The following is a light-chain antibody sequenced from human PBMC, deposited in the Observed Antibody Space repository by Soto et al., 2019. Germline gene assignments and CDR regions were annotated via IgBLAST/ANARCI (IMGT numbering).Light chain of an antibody. Sequence: QSALTQPASVSGSPGQSITISCTGTSSDIGSYPYVAWYQHHPGKVPKHLIYEVTHRPSGVSDRFSGSKSGNTASLTISGLQAEDEADYYCTSYTTTSTTFGGGTKLTVL. CDR1: SSDIGSYPY. V-gene: IGLV2-14*01. CDR3: TSYTTTSTT. J-gene: IGLJ3*02. CDR2: EVT.